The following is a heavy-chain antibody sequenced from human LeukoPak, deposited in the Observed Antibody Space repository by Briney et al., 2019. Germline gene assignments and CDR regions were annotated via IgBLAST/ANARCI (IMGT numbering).Heavy chain of an antibody. CDR2: ISGSGGST. J-gene: IGHJ6*03. V-gene: IGHV3-23*01. CDR3: ASTPYSRFYYYYYYMDV. Sequence: ESGGSLRLSCAASGFTFSNYAMSWVRQAPGKGLEWVSAISGSGGSTYYADSVKGRFTISRDNSKNTLYLQMNSLRAEDTAVYYCASTPYSRFYYYYYYMDVWGKGTTVTVSS. D-gene: IGHD2-15*01. CDR1: GFTFSNYA.